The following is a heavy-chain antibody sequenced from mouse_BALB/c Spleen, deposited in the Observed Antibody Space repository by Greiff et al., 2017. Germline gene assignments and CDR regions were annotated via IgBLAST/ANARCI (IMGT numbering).Heavy chain of an antibody. CDR2: ISSGGSYT. D-gene: IGHD2-4*01. V-gene: IGHV5-6*01. Sequence: EVQGVESGGDLVKPGGSLKLSCAASGFTFSSYGMSWVRQTPDKRLEWVATISSGGSYTYYPDSVKGRFTISRDNAKNTLYLQMSSLKSEDTAMYYCARPAMITRRAYAMDYWGQGTSVTVSS. CDR3: ARPAMITRRAYAMDY. J-gene: IGHJ4*01. CDR1: GFTFSSYG.